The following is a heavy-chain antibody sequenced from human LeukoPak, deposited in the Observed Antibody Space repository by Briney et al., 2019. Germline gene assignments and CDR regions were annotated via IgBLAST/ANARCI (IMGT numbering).Heavy chain of an antibody. V-gene: IGHV3-21*04. CDR1: GFPFSNHW. CDR3: ARGVRENNWNYAIYFDY. D-gene: IGHD1-7*01. CDR2: ISSSSSYI. Sequence: GGSLRLSCAASGFPFSNHWMTWGRQAPGKGLEWVSSISSSSSYIYYADSVKGRFTISRDNAKNSLYLQMNSLRAEDTAVYYCARGVRENNWNYAIYFDYWGQGTLVTVSS. J-gene: IGHJ4*02.